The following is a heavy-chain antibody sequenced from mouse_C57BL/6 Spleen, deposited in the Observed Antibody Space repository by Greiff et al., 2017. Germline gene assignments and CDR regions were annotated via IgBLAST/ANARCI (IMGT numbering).Heavy chain of an antibody. CDR3: ARGSLDY. CDR1: GYTFTSYW. Sequence: VQLQQPGAELVKPGASVKLSCKASGYTFTSYWMQWVKQRPGQGLEWIGEIAPSDSYTNYNQKFTGKATLTVDTSSSTAYMQLSSLTSEDSAVYYCARGSLDYWGQGTTRTGSS. CDR2: IAPSDSYT. J-gene: IGHJ2*01. V-gene: IGHV1-50*01.